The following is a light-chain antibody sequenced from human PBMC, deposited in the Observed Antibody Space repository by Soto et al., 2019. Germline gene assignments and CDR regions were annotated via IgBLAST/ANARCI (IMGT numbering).Light chain of an antibody. J-gene: IGKJ1*01. CDR1: QSVGSTF. CDR3: GQFVSSPPRT. CDR2: GVS. V-gene: IGKV3-20*01. Sequence: EILLTQSPGTLSLSRGEKATLXXRSSQSVGSTFLAWYQQKPGQAPRLXXYGVSNRATGIPDRFSASGSGTDFILTISRLEPEDFALYYCGQFVSSPPRTFGQGTKVDIK.